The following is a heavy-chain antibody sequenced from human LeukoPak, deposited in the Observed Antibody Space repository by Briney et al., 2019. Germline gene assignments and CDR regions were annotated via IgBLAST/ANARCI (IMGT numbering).Heavy chain of an antibody. CDR2: ISGRGDRT. V-gene: IGHV3-23*01. CDR3: AKAAGDGGGSYYKQTELHY. CDR1: GFTSSTYA. Sequence: PGGSLGLSCEASGFTSSTYAMSWVRQAPGKVLEWVSGISGRGDRTYDAASVKGRFTISRDNSKNTLYLQMNTLRAEDTAVYYCAKAAGDGGGSYYKQTELHYWGQGTLVTVSS. D-gene: IGHD3-10*01. J-gene: IGHJ4*02.